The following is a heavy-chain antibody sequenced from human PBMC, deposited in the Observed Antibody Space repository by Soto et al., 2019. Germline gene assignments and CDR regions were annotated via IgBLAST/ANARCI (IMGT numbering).Heavy chain of an antibody. J-gene: IGHJ4*02. CDR3: ARTTTVAGTPEFDY. Sequence: QVQLVESGGGVVQPGRSLGLSCAASGFTFSSFSLHWVRQAPGEGLEWLALISYDGSNKYNADSVKGRFTISRDNSNNTLYLQLNSLRPDDTAVYYCARTTTVAGTPEFDYWGQRALVTVSS. CDR2: ISYDGSNK. D-gene: IGHD6-19*01. V-gene: IGHV3-30-3*01. CDR1: GFTFSSFS.